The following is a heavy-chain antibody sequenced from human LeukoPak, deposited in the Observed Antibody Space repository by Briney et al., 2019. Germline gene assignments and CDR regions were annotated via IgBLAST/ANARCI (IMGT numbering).Heavy chain of an antibody. Sequence: ASVKVSCKASGYTFTGYYMHWVRQAPGQGLEWMGRINPNSGGTNYAQKFQGRVAMTGDTSISTAYMELSRLRSDDTAVYYCARYQKYCSSTSCDDYWGQGTLVTVSS. V-gene: IGHV1-2*06. CDR3: ARYQKYCSSTSCDDY. CDR1: GYTFTGYY. CDR2: INPNSGGT. D-gene: IGHD2-2*01. J-gene: IGHJ4*02.